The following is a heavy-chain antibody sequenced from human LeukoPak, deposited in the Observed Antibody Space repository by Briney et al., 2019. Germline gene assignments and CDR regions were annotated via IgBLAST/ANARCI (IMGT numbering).Heavy chain of an antibody. J-gene: IGHJ4*02. CDR1: GGSISSGGYS. CDR2: IYHSEST. D-gene: IGHD3-22*01. CDR3: ARAGSGYYWVY. Sequence: PSQTLSLTCAVSGGSISSGGYSWNWLRQPPGKGLEWIGYIYHSESTYYNPSLKSRVTISVDRSKNQFSLKLSSVTAADTAVYYCARAGSGYYWVYWGQGTLVTVSS. V-gene: IGHV4-30-2*01.